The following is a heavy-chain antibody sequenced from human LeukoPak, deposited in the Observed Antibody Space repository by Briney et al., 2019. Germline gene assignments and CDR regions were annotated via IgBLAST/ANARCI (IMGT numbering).Heavy chain of an antibody. V-gene: IGHV1-2*02. CDR1: GYSFTGYF. CDR3: ARSGSTGYSLDY. CDR2: IDPNSGDT. D-gene: IGHD3-22*01. J-gene: IGHJ4*02. Sequence: GTSVKVSCKASGYSFTGYFIHWVRQAPGQGLEWMGCIDPNSGDTKYAQKFQGRVSMPRDTSTSTAYMELSRLRSDDTAVYFCARSGSTGYSLDYWGQGTLVTVSS.